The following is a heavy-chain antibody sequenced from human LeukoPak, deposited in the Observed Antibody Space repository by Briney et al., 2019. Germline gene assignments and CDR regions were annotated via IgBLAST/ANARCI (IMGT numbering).Heavy chain of an antibody. V-gene: IGHV4-59*01. CDR2: IYYSGST. CDR1: GGSISSYY. CDR3: ARGYSSSWYPYYNYMDV. J-gene: IGHJ6*03. Sequence: SETLSLTCTVSGGSISSYYWSWIRQPPGKGLEWIGYIYYSGSTNYNPSLKSRVTISVDTSKNQFSLKLSSVTAADTAVYYSARGYSSSWYPYYNYMDVWGKGTTVTVSS. D-gene: IGHD6-13*01.